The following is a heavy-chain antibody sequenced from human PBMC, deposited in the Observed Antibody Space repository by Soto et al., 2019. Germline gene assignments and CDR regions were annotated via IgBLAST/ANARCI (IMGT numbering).Heavy chain of an antibody. J-gene: IGHJ4*02. D-gene: IGHD3-16*01. Sequence: YAIHWIIKEKGKGLEWVAVISYDGSNKYYADSGKCRVTISRDNSKNTLYLQMNSLRAEDTAVYYCVIFLEDDGLGSFSVVLEFWGQG. CDR1: YA. CDR2: ISYDGSNK. V-gene: IGHV3-30-3*01. CDR3: VIFLEDDGLGSFSVVLEF.